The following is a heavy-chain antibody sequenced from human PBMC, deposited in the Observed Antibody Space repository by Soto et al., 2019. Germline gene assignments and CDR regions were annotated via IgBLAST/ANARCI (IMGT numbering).Heavy chain of an antibody. J-gene: IGHJ4*02. CDR1: GGSFSGYY. D-gene: IGHD3-9*01. V-gene: IGHV4-34*01. CDR3: ARMPSNYEILTGYYTLYFDY. CDR2: INHSGST. Sequence: QVQLQQWGAGLLKPSETLSLTCAVYGGSFSGYYWSWIRQPPGKGLEWIGEINHSGSTNYNPSLKSRVTISVDTSKNQFSLKLSSVTAADTAVYYCARMPSNYEILTGYYTLYFDYWGQGTLVTVSS.